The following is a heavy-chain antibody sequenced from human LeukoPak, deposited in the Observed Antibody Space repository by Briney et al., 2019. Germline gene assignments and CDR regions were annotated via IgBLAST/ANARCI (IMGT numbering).Heavy chain of an antibody. CDR1: GYTFTGHY. CDR3: AIQLWDF. D-gene: IGHD3-16*01. Sequence: ASVKVSCKASGYTFTGHYIHWVRQAPGQGLEWMGSINPDTGDTNYAEKPLGRVTMTRDTSISTAYLEIPSLTSDDTAVYFCAIQLWDFWGQGSLITVSS. V-gene: IGHV1-2*02. J-gene: IGHJ4*02. CDR2: INPDTGDT.